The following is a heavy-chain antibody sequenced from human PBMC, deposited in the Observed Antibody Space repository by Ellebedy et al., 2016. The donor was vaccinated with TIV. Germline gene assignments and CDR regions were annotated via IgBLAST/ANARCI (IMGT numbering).Heavy chain of an antibody. CDR3: ARDHRSRALDI. Sequence: GESLKISXAASGFTFSSYWMSWVRQAPGKGLEWISYISAGSGNAIFYANSVKGRFTISRDNAKNLLYLQMNSLRVDDTAVYYCARDHRSRALDIWGQGTMVTVSS. CDR1: GFTFSSYW. CDR2: ISAGSGNAI. J-gene: IGHJ3*02. V-gene: IGHV3-48*04.